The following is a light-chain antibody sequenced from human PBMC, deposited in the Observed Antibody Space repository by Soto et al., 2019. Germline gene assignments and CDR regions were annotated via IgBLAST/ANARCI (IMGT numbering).Light chain of an antibody. CDR3: QSDDSSLSSYV. CDR2: GNN. CDR1: TPNIGSNYD. Sequence: QSVLAPPPSVSGAPGQRVTIACSGSTPNIGSNYDVNWYQQLPEKAPQVLIYGNNNRPSGVPHRFSASKSSTSASLAIAGLQAEDEADYYCQSDDSSLSSYVFGTGTKVTVL. V-gene: IGLV1-40*01. J-gene: IGLJ1*01.